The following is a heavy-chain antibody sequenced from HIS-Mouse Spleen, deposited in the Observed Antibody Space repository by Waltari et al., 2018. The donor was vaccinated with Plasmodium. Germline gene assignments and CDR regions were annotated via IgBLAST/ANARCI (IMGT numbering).Heavy chain of an antibody. CDR3: ARGRRIVVVTAPRGDY. V-gene: IGHV4-34*01. CDR2: INHSGST. CDR1: GGSFRGYS. J-gene: IGHJ4*02. D-gene: IGHD2-21*02. Sequence: QVQLQQWGAGLLKPSETLSLTCAVYGGSFRGYSWSWIRQPPGKGLGWIGEINHSGSTNYNPSLKSRVTISVDTSKNQFSLKLSSVTAADTAVYYCARGRRIVVVTAPRGDYWGQGTLVTVSS.